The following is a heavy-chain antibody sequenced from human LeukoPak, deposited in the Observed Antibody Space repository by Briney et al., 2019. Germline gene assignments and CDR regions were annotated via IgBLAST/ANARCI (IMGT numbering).Heavy chain of an antibody. J-gene: IGHJ4*02. Sequence: GGSLRLSCAASGFTFSNAWMSWVRQAPGKGLEWVGRIKSKTDGGTTDYAAPVKGRFTISRDDSKNTLYLQMNSLKTEDTAVYYCTTDRDDILTGYTRPLDYWGQGTLVTVSS. V-gene: IGHV3-15*01. D-gene: IGHD3-9*01. CDR1: GFTFSNAW. CDR3: TTDRDDILTGYTRPLDY. CDR2: IKSKTDGGTT.